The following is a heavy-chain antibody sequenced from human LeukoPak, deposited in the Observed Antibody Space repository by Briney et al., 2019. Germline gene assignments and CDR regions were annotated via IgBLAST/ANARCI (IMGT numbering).Heavy chain of an antibody. CDR2: INPNSGGT. Sequence: ASVKVSCKASGYTFTGYYMHWVRQAPGQGLEWMGWINPNSGGTNYAQKFQGRVTMTRDTSISTAYMEPSRLRSDDTAVYYCARDGMDSYDSSGYYPIDYWGQGTLVTVSS. J-gene: IGHJ4*02. CDR1: GYTFTGYY. CDR3: ARDGMDSYDSSGYYPIDY. D-gene: IGHD3-22*01. V-gene: IGHV1-2*02.